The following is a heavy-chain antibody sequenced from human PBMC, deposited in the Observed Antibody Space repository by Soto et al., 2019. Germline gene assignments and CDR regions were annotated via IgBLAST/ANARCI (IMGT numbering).Heavy chain of an antibody. Sequence: GSLRLSCAASGFTFSSYSMNWVRQAPGKGLEWVSSISSSSSYIYYADSVKGRFTISRDNAKNSLYLQMNSLRAEDTAVYYCARGYCSSTSCYTARSLPDYWGQGTLVTVSS. CDR2: ISSSSSYI. V-gene: IGHV3-21*01. J-gene: IGHJ4*02. CDR1: GFTFSSYS. CDR3: ARGYCSSTSCYTARSLPDY. D-gene: IGHD2-2*02.